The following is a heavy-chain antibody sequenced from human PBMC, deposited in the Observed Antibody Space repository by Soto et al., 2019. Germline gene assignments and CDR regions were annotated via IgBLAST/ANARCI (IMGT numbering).Heavy chain of an antibody. CDR2: THQDETEK. V-gene: IGHV3-7*01. D-gene: IGHD3-10*02. Sequence: DVQLVESGGGLVQPGGSMRLYCASSGFTFPGYWMSWVSQAPGQGLEWVANTHQDETEKYYADSVRGRFTISRDNAKNVHYLQMNRMRGEATAVYYFALISVRTLYYGVEVWGQGTTVTVYS. CDR1: GFTFPGYW. CDR3: ALISVRTLYYGVEV. J-gene: IGHJ6*02.